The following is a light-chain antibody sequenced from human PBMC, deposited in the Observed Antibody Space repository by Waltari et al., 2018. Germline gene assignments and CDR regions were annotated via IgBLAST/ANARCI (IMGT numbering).Light chain of an antibody. CDR2: SKN. CDR1: SSNIGSKP. V-gene: IGLV1-44*01. J-gene: IGLJ2*01. Sequence: QSVLTQPPSASGTPGQRVPLPCSGSSSNIGSKPLNWYQQRPGTAPKLLIYSKNQRPSGVPDRFSGSKSGTSASLAISGLQSEDEADYYCAAWDDSLNGHVVFGGGTKLTVL. CDR3: AAWDDSLNGHVV.